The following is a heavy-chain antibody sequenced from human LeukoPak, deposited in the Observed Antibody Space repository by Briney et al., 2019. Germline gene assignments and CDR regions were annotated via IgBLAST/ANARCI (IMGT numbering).Heavy chain of an antibody. D-gene: IGHD3-10*01. CDR1: GYTFTRYG. Sequence: ASVKVSCKASGYTFTRYGISWVRQAPGQGLEWMGWISAYNGNTNYAQKLQGRVTMTTDTSTSTAYMELRSLRSDDTAVYYCAREVHYYGSGLLDYWGQGTLVTVSS. CDR2: ISAYNGNT. CDR3: AREVHYYGSGLLDY. V-gene: IGHV1-18*04. J-gene: IGHJ4*02.